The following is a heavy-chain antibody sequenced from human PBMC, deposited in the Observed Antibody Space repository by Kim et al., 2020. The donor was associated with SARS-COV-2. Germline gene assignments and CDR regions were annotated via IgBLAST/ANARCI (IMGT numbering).Heavy chain of an antibody. J-gene: IGHJ6*02. CDR2: IWYDGTEK. V-gene: IGHV3-33*06. Sequence: GGSLRLSCVASGISFNRYAMHWVRQVPGKGLEWVAAIWYDGTEKYYADSVKDRFTISRDNSDNTLSLQMNSLRAEDTAVYYCTKDRGSGSSYYGMDVWGQGTTVTVSS. D-gene: IGHD3-10*01. CDR3: TKDRGSGSSYYGMDV. CDR1: GISFNRYA.